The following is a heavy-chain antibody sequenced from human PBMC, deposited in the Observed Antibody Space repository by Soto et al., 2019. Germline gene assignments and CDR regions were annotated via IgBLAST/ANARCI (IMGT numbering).Heavy chain of an antibody. D-gene: IGHD4-4*01. Sequence: ASVKVSCKVSGYTLTELSMHWVRQATGQGLEWMGWMNPNSGNTGYAQKFQGRVTMTRNTSISTAYMELSSLRSEDTVVYYCARGSTVTTSDAFDIWGQGTMVTVSS. J-gene: IGHJ3*02. CDR1: GYTLTELS. CDR3: ARGSTVTTSDAFDI. V-gene: IGHV1-8*01. CDR2: MNPNSGNT.